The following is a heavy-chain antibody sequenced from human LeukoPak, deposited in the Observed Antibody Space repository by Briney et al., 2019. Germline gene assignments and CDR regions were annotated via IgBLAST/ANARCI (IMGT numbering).Heavy chain of an antibody. D-gene: IGHD3-16*01. V-gene: IGHV4-59*11. CDR2: IYYSGST. J-gene: IGHJ4*02. CDR1: GGSISSHY. Sequence: SETLSLTCTVSGGSISSHYWSWIRQPPGRGLEWIGYIYYSGSTNYNPSLKSRVTISVDTSKNQFSLKLSSVTAADTAVYYCARTMEVMETGGYYFDYWGQGTLVTVSS. CDR3: ARTMEVMETGGYYFDY.